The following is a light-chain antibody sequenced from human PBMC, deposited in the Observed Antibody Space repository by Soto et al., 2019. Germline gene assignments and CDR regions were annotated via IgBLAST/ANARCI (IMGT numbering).Light chain of an antibody. CDR3: QQADSLPIT. Sequence: IQMTQSPSSLSASVGDTVSITCRASEDINSRLAWYQQKPGNAPKLLIYAAFILQSGVPSRFSGYGSGTDFTLSISSLQPEDFATYYCQQADSLPITFGQGTRLEI. CDR2: AAF. CDR1: EDINSR. J-gene: IGKJ5*01. V-gene: IGKV1-12*01.